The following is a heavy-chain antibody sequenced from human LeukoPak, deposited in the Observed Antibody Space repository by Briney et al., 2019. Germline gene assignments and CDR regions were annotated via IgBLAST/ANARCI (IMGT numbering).Heavy chain of an antibody. D-gene: IGHD2-15*01. Sequence: GGSLRLSCSVSGFTFTSFAMSWVRQAPGRGLEWVAIINAGGDTTYYADSVKGRFIISRDNSKNTLSVQMNRLRAEDTAVYYCAKEWEVCFGRRCYSHYHYAMDAWGQGTTVTVSS. CDR2: INAGGDTT. V-gene: IGHV3-23*01. CDR3: AKEWEVCFGRRCYSHYHYAMDA. J-gene: IGHJ6*02. CDR1: GFTFTSFA.